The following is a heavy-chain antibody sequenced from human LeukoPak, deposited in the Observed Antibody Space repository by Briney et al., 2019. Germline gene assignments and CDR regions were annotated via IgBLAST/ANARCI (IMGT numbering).Heavy chain of an antibody. V-gene: IGHV4-4*07. CDR1: GGSINSYY. D-gene: IGHD6-19*01. CDR2: IYTRGST. Sequence: SETLSLTCTVSGGSINSYYWGWIRQPAGMGLEWIGRIYTRGSTNYNPSLKSRVTMSVDTSKNQFSLKLSSVTAADTAVYYCAGVNSGWYNDYWGQGTLVTVSS. J-gene: IGHJ4*02. CDR3: AGVNSGWYNDY.